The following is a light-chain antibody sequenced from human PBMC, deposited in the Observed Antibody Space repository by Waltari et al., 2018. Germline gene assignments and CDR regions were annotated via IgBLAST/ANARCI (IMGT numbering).Light chain of an antibody. Sequence: QSVLTQPPSVSGSPGHSVTISCTGTSSDVCGYDFVSWYQQDPGKAPKLLIFDVTKRPSGVPSRFSASKSGNTASLTISGLQAEDEADYYCCSYAVTSSSYVFGGGTKVIV. V-gene: IGLV2-11*01. CDR1: SSDVCGYDF. J-gene: IGLJ1*01. CDR3: CSYAVTSSSYV. CDR2: DVT.